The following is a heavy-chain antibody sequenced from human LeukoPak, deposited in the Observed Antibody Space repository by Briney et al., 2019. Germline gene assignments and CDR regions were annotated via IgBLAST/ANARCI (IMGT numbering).Heavy chain of an antibody. J-gene: IGHJ3*02. CDR2: MNPNSGNT. CDR3: ATQRGVDDAFDI. CDR1: GYTFSNYD. Sequence: ASVTVSCTASGYTFSNYDINWLRQATGQGLEWMGWMNPNSGNTGYAQKFQGRLTITRNTSTSTAYMQLSSLRSEDTAMYYCATQRGVDDAFDIWGQGTMVTVSS. D-gene: IGHD3-10*01. V-gene: IGHV1-8*03.